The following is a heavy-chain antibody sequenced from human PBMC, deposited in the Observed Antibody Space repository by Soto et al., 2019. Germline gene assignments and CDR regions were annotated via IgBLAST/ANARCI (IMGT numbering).Heavy chain of an antibody. CDR3: ARVAAAGEGPSWFDP. CDR1: GFTFSSYS. V-gene: IGHV3-21*01. J-gene: IGHJ5*02. Sequence: EVQLVESGGGLVKPGGSLRLSCAASGFTFSSYSMNWVRQAPGKGLEWVSSISSSSSYIYYADSVKGRFTISRDNAKNSLYLQMNSLRAEDTAVYYCARVAAAGEGPSWFDPWGQGTLVTVSS. D-gene: IGHD6-13*01. CDR2: ISSSSSYI.